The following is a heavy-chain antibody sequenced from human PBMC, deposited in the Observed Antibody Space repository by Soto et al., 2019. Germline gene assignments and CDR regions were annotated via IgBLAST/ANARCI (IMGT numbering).Heavy chain of an antibody. CDR2: IYYSGST. CDR3: ARVVDNWNYLFDY. Sequence: TLSLTCTVSGGSISSYYWSWIRQPPGKGLEWIGYIYYSGSTNYNPSLKSRVTISVDTSKNQFSLKLSSVTAADTAVYYCARVVDNWNYLFDYWGQGTLVTVSS. D-gene: IGHD1-7*01. J-gene: IGHJ4*02. V-gene: IGHV4-59*01. CDR1: GGSISSYY.